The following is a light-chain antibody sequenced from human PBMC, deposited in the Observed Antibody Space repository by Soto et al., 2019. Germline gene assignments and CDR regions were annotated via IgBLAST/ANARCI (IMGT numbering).Light chain of an antibody. CDR2: GAS. J-gene: IGKJ1*01. V-gene: IGKV3-20*01. CDR3: HQYGNSPWT. CDR1: QSGFSTY. Sequence: EIVLTQSPDTLSLSPGERATLSCRASQSGFSTYLAWFQQKPGQAPRLLIYGASTRAAGVPDRFSGSGSATDFTLTIGRLEPEDFAVYYCHQYGNSPWTLGQGTVVE.